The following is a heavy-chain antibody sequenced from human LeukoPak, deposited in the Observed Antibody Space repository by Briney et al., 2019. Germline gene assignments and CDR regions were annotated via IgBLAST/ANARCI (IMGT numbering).Heavy chain of an antibody. CDR3: AKDGYDSSGLDY. Sequence: GRSLRLSCAASGFSFSSYGMHWVLQAPGKGLEWVAVISYDGSNKYYADSVKGRFTISRDNSKNTLYLQMNSLRAEDTAVYYCAKDGYDSSGLDYWGQGTLVTVSS. J-gene: IGHJ4*02. CDR1: GFSFSSYG. V-gene: IGHV3-30*18. CDR2: ISYDGSNK. D-gene: IGHD3-22*01.